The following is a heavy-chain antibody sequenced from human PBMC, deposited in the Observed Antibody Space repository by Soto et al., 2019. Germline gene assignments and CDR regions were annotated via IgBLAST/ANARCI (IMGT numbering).Heavy chain of an antibody. V-gene: IGHV4-39*01. CDR3: ARHPSGLYDS. Sequence: PSETLSLTCIVSGGSIDTNGYYWAWIRQPPGKGLEWIGSISYSGTTYYNSSLKSRVIISSDMSMNQFSLRLTSVTAADTAVYSCARHPSGLYDSWGQGALVTVS. CDR2: ISYSGTT. CDR1: GGSIDTNGYY. J-gene: IGHJ5*02. D-gene: IGHD3-16*01.